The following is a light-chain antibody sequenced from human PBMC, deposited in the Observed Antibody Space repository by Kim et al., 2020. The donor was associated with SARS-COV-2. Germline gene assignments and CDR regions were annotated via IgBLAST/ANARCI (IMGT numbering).Light chain of an antibody. J-gene: IGKJ5*01. CDR3: QQFGGSPPIT. V-gene: IGKV3-20*01. Sequence: AGETATFSCRASESVDSSKLAWYQQKPGQAPRLLIFGASSSATGIPDRFSGSGSGTDFTLTISRLEHEDFAVYYCQQFGGSPPITFGQGTRLEIK. CDR2: GAS. CDR1: ESVDSSK.